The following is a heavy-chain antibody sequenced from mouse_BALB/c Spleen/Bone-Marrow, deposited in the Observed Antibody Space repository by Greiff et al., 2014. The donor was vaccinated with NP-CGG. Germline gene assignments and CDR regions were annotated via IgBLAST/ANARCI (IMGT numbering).Heavy chain of an antibody. D-gene: IGHD2-3*01. J-gene: IGHJ2*01. CDR3: ARDRGLLRFDY. V-gene: IGHV7-3*02. CDR2: IRNKANGYTT. Sequence: EVMLVESGGGLVQPGGSLRLSCATSGFTFTDYYMSWVRQPPGKALEWLGFIRNKANGYTTEYGASVKGRFIISRDNSQSILYLQMNTLRAEDSATYYCARDRGLLRFDYWGQGTTLTVSS. CDR1: GFTFTDYY.